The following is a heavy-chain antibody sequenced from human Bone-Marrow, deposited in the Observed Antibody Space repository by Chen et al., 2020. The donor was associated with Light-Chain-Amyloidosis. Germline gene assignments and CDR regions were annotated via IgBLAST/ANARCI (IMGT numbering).Heavy chain of an antibody. J-gene: IGHJ5*02. D-gene: IGHD6-13*01. V-gene: IGHV1-3*01. Sequence: QVQLVQSGAEVKKPGASVKVSCKASGYTFTSYAMHWVRQAPGQRLEWMGWINAGNGNTKYSQKFQGIVTITRETSASTAYMELSSLRSEDTAVYYCARDSSSWSLGWFDPWGQGTLVTVSS. CDR3: ARDSSSWSLGWFDP. CDR1: GYTFTSYA. CDR2: INAGNGNT.